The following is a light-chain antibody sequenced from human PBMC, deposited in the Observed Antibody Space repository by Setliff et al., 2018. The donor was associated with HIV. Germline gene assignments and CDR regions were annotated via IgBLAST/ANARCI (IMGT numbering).Light chain of an antibody. J-gene: IGLJ1*01. V-gene: IGLV2-11*01. CDR1: SSDVGAYNY. CDR2: DVT. CDR3: WSYAGSSGG. Sequence: QSALTQPRSVSGSPGQSVAISCTGTSSDVGAYNYVSWYQQHPGKAPKLMIYDVTNRPSGVPARFSGSKSGNTASLTISGLQADDEADYYCWSYAGSSGGVGTGTKVTVL.